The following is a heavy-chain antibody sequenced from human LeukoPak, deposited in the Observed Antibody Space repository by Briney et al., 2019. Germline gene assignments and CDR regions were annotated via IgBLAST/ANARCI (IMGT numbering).Heavy chain of an antibody. CDR1: GFTVSSNY. CDR3: AKVGSVAAAGTYHVDY. V-gene: IGHV3-23*01. J-gene: IGHJ4*02. D-gene: IGHD6-13*01. Sequence: GGSLRLSCAASGFTVSSNYMSWVRKAPGKGLEWVSAISGSGGSTYYADSVKGRFTISRDNSKNTLYLQMNSLRAEDTAVYYCAKVGSVAAAGTYHVDYWGQGTLVTVSS. CDR2: ISGSGGST.